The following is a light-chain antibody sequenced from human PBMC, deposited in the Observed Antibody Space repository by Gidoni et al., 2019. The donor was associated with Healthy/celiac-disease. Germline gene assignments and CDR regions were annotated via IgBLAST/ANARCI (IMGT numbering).Light chain of an antibody. CDR1: QDISNY. V-gene: IGKV1-33*01. J-gene: IGKJ4*01. Sequence: DIQMTPSSSSLSASVGVRVTITCHASQDISNYLNWYQQKPGKAPKLLIYDASNLETGVPSRFSGSESGTDFTCTISSLQPEDIATYYCQQYDNLALTFGGGTKVEIK. CDR3: QQYDNLALT. CDR2: DAS.